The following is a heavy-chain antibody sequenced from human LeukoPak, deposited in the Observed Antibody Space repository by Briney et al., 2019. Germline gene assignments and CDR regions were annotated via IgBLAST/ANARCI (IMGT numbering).Heavy chain of an antibody. Sequence: PGRSLRLSCAASGFTFDEYAMHWVRQAPGKGLEWVSLISGDGGKIYYADSVKGRFTISRDNSKNSLYLQMNSLRTEDTALYYCAKDRYCSSTSCPTDHWGQGTLVTVSS. CDR1: GFTFDEYA. J-gene: IGHJ4*02. CDR2: ISGDGGKI. V-gene: IGHV3-43*02. CDR3: AKDRYCSSTSCPTDH. D-gene: IGHD2-2*01.